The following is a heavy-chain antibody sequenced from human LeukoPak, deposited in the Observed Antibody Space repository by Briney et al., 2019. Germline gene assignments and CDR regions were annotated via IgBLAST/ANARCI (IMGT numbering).Heavy chain of an antibody. CDR1: GVSISSHY. J-gene: IGHJ4*02. D-gene: IGHD1-26*01. CDR2: IFYSRST. V-gene: IGHV4-59*11. Sequence: PSETLSLTCSVSGVSISSHYWSWIRQPPGKGLEWIGYIFYSRSTNYNPSLKSRVTISVDTSKNHFSLKLSSVTAVDTAVYYCARGGSYFDYWGQGTLVTVSS. CDR3: ARGGSYFDY.